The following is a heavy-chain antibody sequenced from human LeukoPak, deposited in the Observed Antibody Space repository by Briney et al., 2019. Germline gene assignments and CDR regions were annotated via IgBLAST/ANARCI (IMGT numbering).Heavy chain of an antibody. CDR2: IKSKSDGGTT. V-gene: IGHV3-15*01. CDR3: TTGTLTSDY. CDR1: GFTFNNAW. J-gene: IGHJ4*02. D-gene: IGHD4-17*01. Sequence: GGSLRLSCAASGFTFNNAWMNWVRQAPGKGLEWVGRIKSKSDGGTTDNAAPVKGRFTISKDDSKNTLYLQMNSLKTEDTGIYYCTTGTLTSDYWGQGTLVTVSS.